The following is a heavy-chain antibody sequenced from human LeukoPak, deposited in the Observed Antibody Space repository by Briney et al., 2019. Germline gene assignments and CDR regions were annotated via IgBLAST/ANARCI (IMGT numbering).Heavy chain of an antibody. CDR1: GFTFSSYA. CDR3: AKGQLGYSYGYFDY. V-gene: IGHV3-23*01. D-gene: IGHD5-18*01. CDR2: ISGSGGST. Sequence: GGSLRLSCAASGFTFSSYAMSWVRQAPEKGLEWVSAISGSGGSTYYADSVKGRFTISRDNSKNTLYLRMNSLRAEDTAVYYCAKGQLGYSYGYFDYWGQGTLVTVSS. J-gene: IGHJ4*02.